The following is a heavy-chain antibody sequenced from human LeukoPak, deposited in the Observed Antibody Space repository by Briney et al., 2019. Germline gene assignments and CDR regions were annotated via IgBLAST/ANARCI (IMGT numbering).Heavy chain of an antibody. J-gene: IGHJ4*02. CDR1: GFTFGSFS. CDR3: ARKSVAGSLLGDLDY. CDR2: ISSSSSYI. D-gene: IGHD6-19*01. V-gene: IGHV3-21*01. Sequence: GGFLRLSCAASGFTFGSFSMNWVRQAPGKGLEWVSSISSSSSYIYYADSVKGHFTVSRENAQNSLYLQMNSLRDDDTAVYYCARKSVAGSLLGDLDYWGQGTLVTVSS.